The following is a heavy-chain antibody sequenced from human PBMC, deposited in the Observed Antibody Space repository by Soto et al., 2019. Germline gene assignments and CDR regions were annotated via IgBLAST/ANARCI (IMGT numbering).Heavy chain of an antibody. CDR3: VRDFTYDKSGYLGSL. Sequence: ASVKVSCTASGYTFTSYAMLWVRQAPGQRLEWMGWINAGNGNTKYSQNFQGRLRMTTDTSTKIAYLQLRSLRTDDTAVYYCVRDFTYDKSGYLGSLWGQGALVTVSS. CDR2: INAGNGNT. D-gene: IGHD3-22*01. V-gene: IGHV1-3*01. J-gene: IGHJ1*01. CDR1: GYTFTSYA.